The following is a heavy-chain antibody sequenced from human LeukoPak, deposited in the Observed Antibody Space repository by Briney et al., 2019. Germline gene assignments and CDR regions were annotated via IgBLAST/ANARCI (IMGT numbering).Heavy chain of an antibody. D-gene: IGHD3-9*01. CDR3: ARINPLRYFDWSKRETPNWFDP. CDR1: GYTFTSYG. J-gene: IGHJ5*02. Sequence: ASVKVSCKASGYTFTSYGISWVRQAPGQGLEWMGWISAYNGNTNYAQKLQGRVTMTTDTSTSTAYMELRSLRSDDTAVYYCARINPLRYFDWSKRETPNWFDPWGQGTLVTVS. CDR2: ISAYNGNT. V-gene: IGHV1-18*01.